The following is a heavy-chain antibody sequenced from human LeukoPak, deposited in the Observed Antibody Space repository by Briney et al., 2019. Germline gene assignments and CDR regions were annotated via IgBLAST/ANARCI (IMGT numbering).Heavy chain of an antibody. CDR2: ISYDGSNK. J-gene: IGHJ4*02. CDR3: ARGLVGAAGGYYFDY. CDR1: GFTFSSYA. V-gene: IGHV3-30-3*01. Sequence: GRSLRLSCAASGFTFSSYAMHWVRQAPGKGLEWVAVISYDGSNKYYADSVKGRFTISRDNSKNTLYLQMNSLRAEDTAVYYCARGLVGAAGGYYFDYWGQGILVTVSS. D-gene: IGHD1-26*01.